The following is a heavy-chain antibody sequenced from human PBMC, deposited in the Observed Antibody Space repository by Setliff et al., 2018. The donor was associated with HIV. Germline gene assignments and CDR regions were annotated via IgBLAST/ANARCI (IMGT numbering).Heavy chain of an antibody. D-gene: IGHD3-9*01. CDR1: GGTFSSYT. CDR3: ARALDDILPGMTRKWFDP. J-gene: IGHJ5*02. Sequence: SVKVSCKASGGTFSSYTINWVRQAPGQGLEWMGRIIPILGTANYAQKFQGRVTITAEKSTSTVYMELSSLRPEDTAVYYCARALDDILPGMTRKWFDPWGQGTLVTVSS. CDR2: IIPILGTA. V-gene: IGHV1-69*08.